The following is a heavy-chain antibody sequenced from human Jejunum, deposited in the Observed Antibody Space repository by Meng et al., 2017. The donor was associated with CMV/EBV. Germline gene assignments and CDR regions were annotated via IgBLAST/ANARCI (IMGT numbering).Heavy chain of an antibody. CDR1: FSRYL. Sequence: FSRYLMQWVRQGPGKGLVGVSRNNSDGSSTSYADSVKGRFTISRDNAKNRAFLQMNSLKTEDTAVYYCTTRSLTTDIDYSYGWDVWGQGTTVTVSS. J-gene: IGHJ6*02. V-gene: IGHV3-74*01. D-gene: IGHD1-1*01. CDR2: NNSDGSST. CDR3: TTRSLTTDIDYSYGWDV.